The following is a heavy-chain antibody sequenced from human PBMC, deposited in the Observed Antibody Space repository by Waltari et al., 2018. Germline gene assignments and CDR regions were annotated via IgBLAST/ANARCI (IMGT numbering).Heavy chain of an antibody. V-gene: IGHV1-8*01. CDR3: AVVLAAAGGMEAFDI. CDR1: GYTFTSYD. D-gene: IGHD6-13*01. J-gene: IGHJ3*02. CDR2: MNPTSGNT. Sequence: QVQLVQSGAEVKKPGASVKVSCKASGYTFTSYDINWVRQATGQGLEWMGWMNPTSGNTGYAQKFQGRVTMTRNTSISTAYMELSSLRSEDTAVYYCAVVLAAAGGMEAFDIWGQGTMVTVSS.